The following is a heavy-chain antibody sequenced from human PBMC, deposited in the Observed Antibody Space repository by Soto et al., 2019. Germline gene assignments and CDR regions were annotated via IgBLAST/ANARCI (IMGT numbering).Heavy chain of an antibody. J-gene: IGHJ6*02. V-gene: IGHV1-24*01. D-gene: IGHD1-26*01. CDR2: FDPEDGET. CDR1: GYTLTELS. Sequence: ASVKVSCKVSGYTLTELSMHWVRQAPGKGLEWMGGFDPEDGETIYAQKFQGRVTMTEDTSTDTAYMELSSLRSEDTAVYYCATSPYSGSYYYYYGMDVWGQGTTVTVSS. CDR3: ATSPYSGSYYYYYGMDV.